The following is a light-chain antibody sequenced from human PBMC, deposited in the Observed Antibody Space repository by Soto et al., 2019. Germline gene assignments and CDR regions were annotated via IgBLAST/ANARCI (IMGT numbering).Light chain of an antibody. CDR2: GAS. J-gene: IGKJ3*01. V-gene: IGKV3-20*01. CDR1: QSVSSSY. Sequence: EIVLTQSPGTLSLSPGERATLSCRASQSVSSSYLAWYQQKPGQAPRLLIYGASGRATGIPDRFSGSGSGTDFTLTISRLEPEDFAVYYCQQYGSLSFTFGPGTKVDIK. CDR3: QQYGSLSFT.